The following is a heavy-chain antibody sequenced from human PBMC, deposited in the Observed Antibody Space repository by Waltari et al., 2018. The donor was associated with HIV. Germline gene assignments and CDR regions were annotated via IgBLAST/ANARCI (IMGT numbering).Heavy chain of an antibody. J-gene: IGHJ4*02. CDR3: ARYDSSTYNQGTSLY. CDR2: ISYEGSNE. CDR1: AFPFPTFP. D-gene: IGHD3-22*01. Sequence: QVQLVDSVGCVVQPGRSLRLSFPSYAFPFPTFPIPWVRQAQGKGLEWVGFISYEGSNEYYAVSVKGRISISRENSKNALYMQMKGLRAEDTAVYYCARYDSSTYNQGTSLYWSQGTLVTVSS. V-gene: IGHV3-30*08.